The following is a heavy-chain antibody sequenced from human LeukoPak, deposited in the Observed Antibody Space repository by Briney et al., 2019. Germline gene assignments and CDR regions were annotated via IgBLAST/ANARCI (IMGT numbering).Heavy chain of an antibody. V-gene: IGHV1-69*04. J-gene: IGHJ4*02. CDR1: GGTFSSYA. Sequence: ASVKVSCKASGGTFSSYAISWVRQAPGQGLEWMGRIIPILGIANYAQKFQGRVTITADKSTSTAYMELSSLRSEDTAVYYCARDHCSGGSCYIGDYWGQGTLVTVSS. CDR3: ARDHCSGGSCYIGDY. CDR2: IIPILGIA. D-gene: IGHD2-15*01.